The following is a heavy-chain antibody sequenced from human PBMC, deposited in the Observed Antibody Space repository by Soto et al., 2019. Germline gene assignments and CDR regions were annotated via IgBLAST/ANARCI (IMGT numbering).Heavy chain of an antibody. Sequence: QVQLVESGGGVVQPGRSLRLSCAASGFTFSSYAMHWVRQAPGKGLEWVAVISYDGSNKYYADSVKGRFTISRDNSKNTLYLQMNSLRAEDTAVYYCARTRKRFLVWLNYYGMDVWGQGTTVTVSS. D-gene: IGHD3-3*01. CDR3: ARTRKRFLVWLNYYGMDV. V-gene: IGHV3-30-3*01. CDR1: GFTFSSYA. J-gene: IGHJ6*02. CDR2: ISYDGSNK.